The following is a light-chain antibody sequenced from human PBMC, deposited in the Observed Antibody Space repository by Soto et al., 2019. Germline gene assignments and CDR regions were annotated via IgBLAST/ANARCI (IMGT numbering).Light chain of an antibody. V-gene: IGKV3-20*01. Sequence: EVVLTQSPGTLSLSPGDRATLSCRASQSVRSNYLAWYQQKPGQAPRLLIYGASSRATGIPDRFSGSGSGTDFSITISRLEPEDFAVYYCQQYGNSPETFGPGTKVDIK. J-gene: IGKJ3*01. CDR2: GAS. CDR3: QQYGNSPET. CDR1: QSVRSNY.